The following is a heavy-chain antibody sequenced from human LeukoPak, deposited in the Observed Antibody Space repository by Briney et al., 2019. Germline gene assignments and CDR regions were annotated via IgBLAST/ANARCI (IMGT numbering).Heavy chain of an antibody. Sequence: ASVTVSCKVSGYTLTELFMHWVRQAPGKGLEWMGGFDPEDGETIYAQKFQGRVTMTEDTSTDTAYMELSSLRSEDTAVYYCATGGMNLNLNLDYWGQGTLVTVSS. V-gene: IGHV1-24*01. D-gene: IGHD1-14*01. J-gene: IGHJ4*02. CDR3: ATGGMNLNLNLDY. CDR1: GYTLTELF. CDR2: FDPEDGET.